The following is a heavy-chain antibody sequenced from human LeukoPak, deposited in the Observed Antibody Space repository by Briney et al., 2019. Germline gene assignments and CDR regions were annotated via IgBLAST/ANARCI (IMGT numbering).Heavy chain of an antibody. CDR2: INPNSGGT. Sequence: ASVKVSCKASGYAFTGYYMHWVRQAPGQGLEWMGWINPNSGGTNYAQKFQGRVTMTRDTSISTAYMELSRLRSDDTAVYYCARDTIDTAMVEVDYWGQGTLVTVSS. J-gene: IGHJ4*02. CDR1: GYAFTGYY. CDR3: ARDTIDTAMVEVDY. D-gene: IGHD5-18*01. V-gene: IGHV1-2*02.